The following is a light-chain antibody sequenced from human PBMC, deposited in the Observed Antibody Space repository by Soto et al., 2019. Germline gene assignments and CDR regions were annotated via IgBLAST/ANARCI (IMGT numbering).Light chain of an antibody. V-gene: IGLV1-40*01. J-gene: IGLJ1*01. CDR2: GNI. CDR1: SSNIGAGYD. CDR3: QSYDSTLSARYV. Sequence: QSALTQPPSVSGAPGQSVTIACAWRSSNIGAGYDVHWYQQRPGTAPKLLIFGNINRPSGVPDRFSGSKSGTSASLAITGLQAEDEGDYYCQSYDSTLSARYVFGTGTKVTVL.